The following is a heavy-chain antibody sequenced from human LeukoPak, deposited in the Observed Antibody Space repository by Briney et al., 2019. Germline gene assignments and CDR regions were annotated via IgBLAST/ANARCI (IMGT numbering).Heavy chain of an antibody. J-gene: IGHJ5*02. CDR3: AKEGGDGSGSYMNNWFDP. CDR1: GFPFRTFA. Sequence: GGSLRLSCAASGFPFRTFAMRWVRQAPGKGLEWVLAIRGSGGSTYYANSVKGRFTISRDNSKNTLYLQMNSLRADDTAVYYCAKEGGDGSGSYMNNWFDPWGQGTLVTVSS. V-gene: IGHV3-23*01. CDR2: IRGSGGST. D-gene: IGHD3-10*01.